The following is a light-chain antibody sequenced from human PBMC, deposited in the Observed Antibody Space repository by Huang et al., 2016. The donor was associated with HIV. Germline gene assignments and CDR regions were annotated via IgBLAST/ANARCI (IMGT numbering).Light chain of an antibody. Sequence: EIVLTQSPATLSLSPGERATLSCRATQSIRNRSLAWFQQKPGLAPRLLNYDASNRSTGIPDRFSGGGSGTDFTLTISRLEPEDFAVYYCQQYGSSSYTFGQGTKLELK. J-gene: IGKJ2*01. CDR2: DAS. CDR1: QSIRNRS. CDR3: QQYGSSSYT. V-gene: IGKV3D-20*01.